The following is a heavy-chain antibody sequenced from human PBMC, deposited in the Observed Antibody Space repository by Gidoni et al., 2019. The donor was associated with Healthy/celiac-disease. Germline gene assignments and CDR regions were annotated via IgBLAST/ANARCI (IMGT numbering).Heavy chain of an antibody. J-gene: IGHJ4*02. D-gene: IGHD6-6*01. V-gene: IGHV3-53*01. CDR2: IYSGGST. CDR3: ARSIAARSDFDY. Sequence: PGKGLEWVSVIYSGGSTYYADSVKGRFTISRDNSKNTLYLQMNSLRAEDTAVYYCARSIAARSDFDYWGQGTLVTVSS.